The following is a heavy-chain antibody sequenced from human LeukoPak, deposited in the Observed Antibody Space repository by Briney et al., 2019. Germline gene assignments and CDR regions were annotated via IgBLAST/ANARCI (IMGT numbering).Heavy chain of an antibody. CDR2: FDSEHDES. J-gene: IGHJ5*02. Sequence: ASVKVSCKVSGHTLNEISMHWVRQAPGKGLEWMGGFDSEHDESIYPQKFQGRVNMTEDTSTDTAYMELSSLRSEDTAVYYCARTIGTAMVTWFDPWGQGTLVTVSS. V-gene: IGHV1-24*01. D-gene: IGHD5-18*01. CDR1: GHTLNEIS. CDR3: ARTIGTAMVTWFDP.